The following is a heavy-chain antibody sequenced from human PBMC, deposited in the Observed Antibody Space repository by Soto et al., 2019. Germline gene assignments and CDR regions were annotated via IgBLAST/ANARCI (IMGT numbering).Heavy chain of an antibody. V-gene: IGHV3-23*01. Sequence: EVQLLESGGGLVQPGGSLRLSCAASGFTFSSYAMCWVRQAPGKGLECVSAISGGGETTYYADSVKGRFTISRDNSKNTLDLQMYSLRAEDTAVYYCAFNSGSGSYYFDYWGQGTLVTVSS. CDR1: GFTFSSYA. D-gene: IGHD3-10*01. J-gene: IGHJ4*02. CDR2: ISGGGETT. CDR3: AFNSGSGSYYFDY.